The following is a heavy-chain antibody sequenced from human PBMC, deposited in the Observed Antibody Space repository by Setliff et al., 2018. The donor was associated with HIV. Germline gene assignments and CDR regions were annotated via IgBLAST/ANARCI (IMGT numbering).Heavy chain of an antibody. J-gene: IGHJ4*02. D-gene: IGHD3-22*01. Sequence: ASVKVSCKTSGYPFDSYGISWVRQAPGQGLEWMGWISAYIGDTKYAQRFQGRVTMTTDPSTPTAYMELRSLKSEDTAVYYCARAVGGSNYFDYSGYQDFWGQGTRGTVS. CDR2: ISAYIGDT. CDR1: GYPFDSYG. V-gene: IGHV1-18*01. CDR3: ARAVGGSNYFDYSGYQDF.